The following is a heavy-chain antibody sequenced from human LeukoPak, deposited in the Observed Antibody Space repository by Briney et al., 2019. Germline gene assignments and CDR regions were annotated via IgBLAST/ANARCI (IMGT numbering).Heavy chain of an antibody. V-gene: IGHV3-48*01. CDR2: ISSSSSTI. CDR3: ARDRGSSSRGYYYYYMDV. CDR1: GFTFSSYS. Sequence: GGVLRLSCAASGFTFSSYSMNWVRHAPGKGLEWGSYISSSSSTIYYAESVKGRFTISRDNAKNSLYLQMNSLRAEDTAVYYCARDRGSSSRGYYYYYMDVWGKGTTVTVSS. D-gene: IGHD6-6*01. J-gene: IGHJ6*03.